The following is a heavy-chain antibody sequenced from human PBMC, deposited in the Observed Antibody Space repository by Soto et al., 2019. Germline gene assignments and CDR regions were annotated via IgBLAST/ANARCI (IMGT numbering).Heavy chain of an antibody. J-gene: IGHJ6*02. CDR1: GGSISSSSYY. CDR3: ARQFASSGYYYYYYGMDV. D-gene: IGHD3-22*01. Sequence: QLPETLSLTCTVSGGSISSSSYYWGWIRQPPGKGLEWIGSIYYSGSTYYNPSLKSRFTISVDTSKNQFSLKLSSVTAADTAVYYCARQFASSGYYYYYYGMDVWGQGTTVTVSS. V-gene: IGHV4-39*01. CDR2: IYYSGST.